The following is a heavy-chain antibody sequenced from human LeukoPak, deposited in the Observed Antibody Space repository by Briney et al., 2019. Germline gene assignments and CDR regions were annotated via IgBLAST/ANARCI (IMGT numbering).Heavy chain of an antibody. CDR2: INHSGST. Sequence: PSETLSLTCAVYGGSFSGYYWSWIRQPPGKGLEWIGEINHSGSTNYNPSLKSRVTISVDTSKNQFSLKLSSVTAADTAVYYCAREHDILTGYFLRYFDLWGRGTLVTVSS. D-gene: IGHD3-9*01. J-gene: IGHJ2*01. CDR3: AREHDILTGYFLRYFDL. V-gene: IGHV4-34*01. CDR1: GGSFSGYY.